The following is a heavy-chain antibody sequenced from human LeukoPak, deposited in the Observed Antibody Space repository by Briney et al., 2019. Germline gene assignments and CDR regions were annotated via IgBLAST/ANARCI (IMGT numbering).Heavy chain of an antibody. D-gene: IGHD3-22*01. CDR2: IGSYAGDT. CDR3: ARDFWNFDDSRGYYRDFDS. V-gene: IGHV1-18*01. Sequence: ASVRVSCKATSYISWVRQAPGQGLGWMGWIGSYAGDTYYAQKFQGRVTVTTDTSSSTAYMELRSLRSDDTAVYYCARDFWNFDDSRGYYRDFDSWGQGTLVTVSS. CDR1: TSY. J-gene: IGHJ5*01.